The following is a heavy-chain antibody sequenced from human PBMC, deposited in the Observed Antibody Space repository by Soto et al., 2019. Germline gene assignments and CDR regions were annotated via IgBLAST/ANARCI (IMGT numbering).Heavy chain of an antibody. CDR1: GFTFSTYS. J-gene: IGHJ4*02. CDR3: ASGGSFNDY. D-gene: IGHD3-10*01. V-gene: IGHV3-21*01. Sequence: GGSLRLSCAASGFTFSTYSMNWVRQAPGKGLEWVSSISSGSRHIYYADSVKGRFTISRDNAKNSLYLQMNSLRAEDTAVYYCASGGSFNDYWGQGTLVTVSS. CDR2: ISSGSRHI.